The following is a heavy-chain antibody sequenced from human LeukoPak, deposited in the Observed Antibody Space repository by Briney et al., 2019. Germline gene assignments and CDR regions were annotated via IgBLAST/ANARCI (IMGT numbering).Heavy chain of an antibody. CDR3: TRVGYIDEGIDY. V-gene: IGHV3-33*01. CDR1: GFTFSSYG. CDR2: MWYDGSNK. Sequence: PGGSLRLSCAASGFTFSSYGMHWVRQVPGKGLEWVAIMWYDGSNKYYTDSVKGRFTISRDNSKNTLYLQMNSLRAEDTAIYYCTRVGYIDEGIDYWGQGTLVTVSS. J-gene: IGHJ4*02. D-gene: IGHD5-24*01.